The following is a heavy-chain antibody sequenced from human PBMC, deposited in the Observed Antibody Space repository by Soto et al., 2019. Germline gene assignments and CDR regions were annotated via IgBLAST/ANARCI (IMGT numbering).Heavy chain of an antibody. D-gene: IGHD1-26*01. V-gene: IGHV3-33*01. CDR1: GFTFSSYG. J-gene: IGHJ4*02. CDR3: ARDRGVGATTDPIDY. Sequence: GGSLRLSCAASGFTFSSYGMHWVRQAPGKGLEWVAVIWYDGSNKYYADSVKGRFTISRDNSKNTLYLQMNSLRAEDTAVDYGARDRGVGATTDPIDYWRQGTLVTVSS. CDR2: IWYDGSNK.